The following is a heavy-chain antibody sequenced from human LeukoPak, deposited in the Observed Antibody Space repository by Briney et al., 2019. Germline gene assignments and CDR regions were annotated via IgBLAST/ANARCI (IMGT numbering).Heavy chain of an antibody. Sequence: ASVKVSCKASGGTFSSCAISWVRQAPGQGLEWMGGIIPIFGTANYAQKFQGRVTITADVSTSTAYMELSSLRSDDTAVYYCARGGTTRYFDYWGQGTLVTVSS. D-gene: IGHD1-7*01. CDR1: GGTFSSCA. CDR3: ARGGTTRYFDY. J-gene: IGHJ4*02. V-gene: IGHV1-69*13. CDR2: IIPIFGTA.